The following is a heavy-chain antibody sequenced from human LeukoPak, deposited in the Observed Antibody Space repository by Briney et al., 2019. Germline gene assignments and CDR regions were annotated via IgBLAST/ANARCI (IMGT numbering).Heavy chain of an antibody. V-gene: IGHV4-39*01. CDR1: GDSISSSSSY. D-gene: IGHD3-22*01. CDR3: ARQKNLYDSSGADC. J-gene: IGHJ4*02. CDR2: VFYSGST. Sequence: PSETLSPTCTVSGDSISSSSSYWGRIRQPPGKGLEWIGSVFYSGSTYYNPSLKGRVTISVDTSKNLFSLKLSSVTAADTAAYYCARQKNLYDSSGADCWRRGTLVTVSS.